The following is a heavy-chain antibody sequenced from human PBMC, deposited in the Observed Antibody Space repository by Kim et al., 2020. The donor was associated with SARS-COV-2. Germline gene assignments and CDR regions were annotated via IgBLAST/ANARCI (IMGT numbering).Heavy chain of an antibody. Sequence: YAYPVKGRFTSSRDNSKNRLYLQMNSLRIEDTAVYCCSRSMGGDFHYMDVWGKGTTVTVSS. D-gene: IGHD2-21*02. J-gene: IGHJ6*03. V-gene: IGHV3-30*13. CDR3: SRSMGGDFHYMDV.